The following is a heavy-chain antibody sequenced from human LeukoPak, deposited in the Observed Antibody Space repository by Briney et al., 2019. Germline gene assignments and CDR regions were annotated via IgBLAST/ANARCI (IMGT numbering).Heavy chain of an antibody. V-gene: IGHV3-66*01. CDR3: ARIWAGAFSYYYYGMDV. D-gene: IGHD3-3*02. CDR2: IYSGGST. J-gene: IGHJ6*02. CDR1: GFTVSSNY. Sequence: GGSLRLSCAASGFTVSSNYMSWVCQAPGKGLEWVSVIYSGGSTYYADSVKGRFTISRDNSKNTLYLQMNSLRAEDTAVYYCARIWAGAFSYYYYGMDVWGQGTTVTVSS.